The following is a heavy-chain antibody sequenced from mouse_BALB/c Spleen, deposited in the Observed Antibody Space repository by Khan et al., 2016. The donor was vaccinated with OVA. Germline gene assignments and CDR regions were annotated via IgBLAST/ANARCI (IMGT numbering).Heavy chain of an antibody. CDR2: ISSGSSTI. CDR1: GFTFSSFG. CDR3: ARDYDYYFDD. J-gene: IGHJ2*01. D-gene: IGHD1-1*01. V-gene: IGHV5-17*02. Sequence: EVELVESGGGLVQPGGSRKFSCAASGFTFSSFGMHWVRQAPEKGLEWVAYISSGSSTIYYADSVKGRITISRDNPKNTLFLQMTRLRSEDTAMYCCARDYDYYFDDWGQGTTLTVSS.